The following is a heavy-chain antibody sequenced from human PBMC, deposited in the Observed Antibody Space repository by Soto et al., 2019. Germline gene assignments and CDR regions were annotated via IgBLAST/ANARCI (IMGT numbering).Heavy chain of an antibody. D-gene: IGHD1-26*01. V-gene: IGHV1-18*01. CDR1: GYTFTSYG. CDR3: ARDSVRYYDNHIDY. CDR2: ISAYNDNT. J-gene: IGHJ4*02. Sequence: ASVKVSCKASGYTFTSYGISWVRQAPGQGLEWMGWISAYNDNTNYAQKFQGRVTMTTDTSASTAYMELRSLRSDDTAVYYCARDSVRYYDNHIDYWGQGTLVTVSS.